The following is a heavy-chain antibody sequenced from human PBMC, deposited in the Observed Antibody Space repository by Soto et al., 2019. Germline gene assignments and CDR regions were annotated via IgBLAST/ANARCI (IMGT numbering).Heavy chain of an antibody. V-gene: IGHV1-46*01. D-gene: IGHD6-13*01. CDR2: INPSGGST. J-gene: IGHJ4*02. CDR3: ARQGHVAAGAIDY. Sequence: EWMGIINPSGGSTSYAQKFQGRVTMTRDTSTSTVYMELSSLRSEDTAVYYCARQGHVAAGAIDYWGQGTLVTVSS.